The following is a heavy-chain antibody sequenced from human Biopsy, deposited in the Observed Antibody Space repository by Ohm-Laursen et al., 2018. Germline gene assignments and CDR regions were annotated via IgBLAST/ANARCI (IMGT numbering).Heavy chain of an antibody. CDR3: ARGDLPEFDY. Sequence: SLRLSCAASGFTFSNYAMSWVRQAPGKGLECVSRISGRGGSGASTYYADSVKGRFTISRDNSKSTLFLQMNSLRAEDTAIYYCARGDLPEFDYWGQGTLVTVSS. J-gene: IGHJ4*02. CDR2: ISGRGGSGAST. CDR1: GFTFSNYA. D-gene: IGHD5/OR15-5a*01. V-gene: IGHV3-23*01.